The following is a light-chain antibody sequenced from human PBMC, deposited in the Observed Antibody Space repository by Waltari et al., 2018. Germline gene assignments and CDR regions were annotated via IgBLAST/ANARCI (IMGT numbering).Light chain of an antibody. CDR2: DAS. Sequence: DIQMTQSPSSLPASAGDRVTITCQASQDISNYLNWYQQKPGKAPKLLIYDASNLETGVPSRFSGSGSGTDFTFTISSLQPEDIATYYCQQYDNLLLTFGGGTKVEIK. CDR3: QQYDNLLLT. V-gene: IGKV1-33*01. CDR1: QDISNY. J-gene: IGKJ4*01.